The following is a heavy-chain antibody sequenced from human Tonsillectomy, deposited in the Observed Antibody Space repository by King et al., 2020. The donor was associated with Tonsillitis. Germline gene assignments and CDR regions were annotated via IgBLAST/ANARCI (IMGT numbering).Heavy chain of an antibody. D-gene: IGHD3-10*01. CDR3: TRDSGWFGERDYYYYTDV. Sequence: VQLVESGGGLGQPGRSLRLSCTASGFNFGDYAMSWVRQAPGKGLEWVGFIRSKASGGTTDYAASVKGRFTISRDDSKSIAYLQMNSLKTEDTAVDYCTRDSGWFGERDYYYYTDVWGKGTTVTVSS. CDR2: IRSKASGGTT. J-gene: IGHJ6*03. CDR1: GFNFGDYA. V-gene: IGHV3-49*04.